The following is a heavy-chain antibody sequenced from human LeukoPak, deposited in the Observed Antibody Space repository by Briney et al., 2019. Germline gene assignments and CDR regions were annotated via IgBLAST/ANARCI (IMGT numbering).Heavy chain of an antibody. D-gene: IGHD2-2*01. V-gene: IGHV1-18*01. CDR1: GYTFTSYG. J-gene: IGHJ3*02. CDR2: ISAYNGNT. CDR3: ARDLRDIVVVPAAERAPDAFDI. Sequence: ASVKVSCKASGYTFTSYGISWVRQAPGQGLEWMGWISAYNGNTNYAQKLQGRVTMTTDTSTSTAYMELRSLRSDDTAVYYCARDLRDIVVVPAAERAPDAFDIWGQGTMVTVSS.